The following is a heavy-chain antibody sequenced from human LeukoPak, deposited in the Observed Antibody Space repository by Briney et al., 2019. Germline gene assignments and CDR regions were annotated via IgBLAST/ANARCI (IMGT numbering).Heavy chain of an antibody. CDR1: GYKLTNNW. CDR3: ARHQRGAEMATIPFDY. CDR2: IYPGDSDT. V-gene: IGHV5-51*01. Sequence: GESLKISCKISGYKLTNNWIGWVRQVPGKGLEWMGIIYPGDSDTRYSPSFQGQVTISADKSISTAYLQWSSLKASDTAMYYCARHQRGAEMATIPFDYWGQGTLVTVSS. J-gene: IGHJ4*02. D-gene: IGHD5-24*01.